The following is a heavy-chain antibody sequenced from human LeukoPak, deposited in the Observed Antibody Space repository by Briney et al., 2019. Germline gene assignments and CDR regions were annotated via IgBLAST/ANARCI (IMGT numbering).Heavy chain of an antibody. CDR2: FDPEDGET. CDR3: ATGYSGYGATYYYYMDV. CDR1: GYTLTELS. Sequence: GASVNVSCKVSGYTLTELSMHWVRQAPGKGLEWMGGFDPEDGETIYAQKFQGRVTMTEDTSTDTAYMELSSLRSEDTAVYYCATGYSGYGATYYYYMDVWGKGTTVTVSS. V-gene: IGHV1-24*01. J-gene: IGHJ6*03. D-gene: IGHD5-12*01.